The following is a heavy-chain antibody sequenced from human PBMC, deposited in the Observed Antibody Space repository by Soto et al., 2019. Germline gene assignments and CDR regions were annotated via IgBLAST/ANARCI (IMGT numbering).Heavy chain of an antibody. CDR3: AAGNMATWSGTGTTYDYYYYMDV. V-gene: IGHV1-58*02. D-gene: IGHD1-7*01. CDR1: GFTFTSSA. J-gene: IGHJ6*03. Sequence: ASVKVSCKASGFTFTSSAMQWVRQARGQRLEWIGWIVVGSGNTNYAQKFQERVTITRDMSTSTAYMELSSLRSEDTAVYYCAAGNMATWSGTGTTYDYYYYMDVWGKGTTVTVSS. CDR2: IVVGSGNT.